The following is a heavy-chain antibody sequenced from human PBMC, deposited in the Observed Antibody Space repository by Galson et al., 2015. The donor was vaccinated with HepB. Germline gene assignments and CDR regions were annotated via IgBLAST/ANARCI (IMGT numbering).Heavy chain of an antibody. V-gene: IGHV3-33*08. Sequence: SLRLSCAASGFTFSSYGMHWVRQAPGKGLEWVAVIWYDGSNKYYADSVKGRFTISRDNSKNTLYLQMNSLRAEDTAVYYCARDGPPPSGSSWAAHFFDYWGQGTLVTVSS. CDR2: IWYDGSNK. J-gene: IGHJ4*02. CDR1: GFTFSSYG. D-gene: IGHD6-13*01. CDR3: ARDGPPPSGSSWAAHFFDY.